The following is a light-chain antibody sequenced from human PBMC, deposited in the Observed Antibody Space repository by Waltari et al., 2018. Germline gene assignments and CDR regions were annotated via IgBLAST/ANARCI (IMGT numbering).Light chain of an antibody. V-gene: IGLV2-11*01. Sequence: QSALTQPRSVSGSPGQSVTISCTGISSDVGRYAYVSWYQQHPGKAPKLVIYNVSKRPSGVPDRVSGSKSGNTASLTISGLQAEDEGDYYCCSYAAASHWVFGGGTKLTVL. CDR1: SSDVGRYAY. CDR2: NVS. J-gene: IGLJ3*02. CDR3: CSYAAASHWV.